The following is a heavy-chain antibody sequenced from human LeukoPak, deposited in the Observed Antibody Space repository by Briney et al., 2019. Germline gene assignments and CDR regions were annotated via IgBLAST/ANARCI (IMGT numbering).Heavy chain of an antibody. CDR3: ARGWNGSGSYAHFPAFDP. J-gene: IGHJ5*02. Sequence: PGGSLRLSCAASGFTFSSYGMHWVRQAPGKGLEWVAVIWYDGSNKYYADSVKGRFTISRDNSKNTLYLQMNSLRAEDTAVYYCARGWNGSGSYAHFPAFDPWGQGTLVTVSS. V-gene: IGHV3-33*01. CDR2: IWYDGSNK. CDR1: GFTFSSYG. D-gene: IGHD3-10*01.